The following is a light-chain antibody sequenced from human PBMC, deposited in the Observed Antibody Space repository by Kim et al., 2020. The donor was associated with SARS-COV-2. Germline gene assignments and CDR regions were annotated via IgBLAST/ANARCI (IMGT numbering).Light chain of an antibody. CDR3: SSYAGSMTYV. J-gene: IGLJ1*01. Sequence: QSALTQPPSASGSPGQAVTISCTGTSNDIGSFNYVSWYRQFPGKAPNLLIYEVNQRPSGVPGRFSGSKSGNTASLTVSGLQAEDEADYYCSSYAGSMTYVFGTGTKVTVL. CDR2: EVN. V-gene: IGLV2-8*01. CDR1: SNDIGSFNY.